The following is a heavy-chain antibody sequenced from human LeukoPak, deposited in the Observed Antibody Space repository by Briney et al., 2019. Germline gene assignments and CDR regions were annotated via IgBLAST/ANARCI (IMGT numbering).Heavy chain of an antibody. CDR1: GFSFSNFG. J-gene: IGHJ4*02. CDR3: AQWSRIDY. CDR2: ISTDGHYK. D-gene: IGHD2-15*01. Sequence: GGSLRLSCATSGFSFSNFGMNWVRQAPGEGLEWVSCISTDGHYKFYADSVQGRFTISRDNAKNSLYLQMDSLTAEDTAVYYCAQWSRIDYWGQGTLVTVSS. V-gene: IGHV3-21*01.